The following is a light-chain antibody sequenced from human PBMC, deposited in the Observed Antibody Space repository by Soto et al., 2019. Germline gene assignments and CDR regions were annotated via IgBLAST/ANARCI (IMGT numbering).Light chain of an antibody. J-gene: IGKJ5*01. CDR2: DAS. Sequence: IVLTQAPVTLSVSPGERVTLSCRASQSVSSNLAWYQQTPGQAPRLLSYDASNRATGIPARVSGSGSGTDFTLTISRLQPEDFELYYCQHYGGSPITFGQGTRLEIK. V-gene: IGKV3-20*01. CDR1: QSVSSN. CDR3: QHYGGSPIT.